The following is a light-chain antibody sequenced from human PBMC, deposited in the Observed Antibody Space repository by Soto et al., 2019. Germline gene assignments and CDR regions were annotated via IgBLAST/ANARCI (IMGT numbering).Light chain of an antibody. CDR2: EVT. V-gene: IGLV2-14*01. Sequence: QSVLTQPASVSGSPGQSITISCTGTSGDIGSYTYVSWYQQYPGKAPKLLISEVTNRPSGVSNRFSGSKSGNTASLTVSGLQAEDEADYYCSSYAGSSNVFGTGTKLTVL. J-gene: IGLJ1*01. CDR1: SGDIGSYTY. CDR3: SSYAGSSNV.